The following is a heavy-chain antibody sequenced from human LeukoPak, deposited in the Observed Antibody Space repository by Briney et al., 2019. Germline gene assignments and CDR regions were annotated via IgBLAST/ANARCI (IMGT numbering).Heavy chain of an antibody. Sequence: GRSLRHSCAASGFTFSSYGMHWVRQAPGKGLEWVSSISSSSSYIYYADSVKGRFTISRDNAKNSLYLQMDSLRAEDTAVYYCARDPSEMRSGWYADYWGQGTLVTVSS. CDR3: ARDPSEMRSGWYADY. D-gene: IGHD6-19*01. CDR1: GFTFSSYG. V-gene: IGHV3-21*01. CDR2: ISSSSSYI. J-gene: IGHJ4*02.